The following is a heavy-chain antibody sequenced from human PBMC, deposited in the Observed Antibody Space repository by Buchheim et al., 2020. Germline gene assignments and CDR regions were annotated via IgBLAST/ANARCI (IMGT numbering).Heavy chain of an antibody. CDR3: AKGGRGQQLGPRWPFDY. D-gene: IGHD6-13*01. J-gene: IGHJ4*02. CDR2: ISGSGGST. CDR1: GFTFSSYA. V-gene: IGHV3-23*04. Sequence: VQLVESGGGVVQPGRSLRLSCAASGFTFSSYAMSWVRQAPGKGLEWVAAISGSGGSTYYADSVKGRFTISSDNSKNTLSLQMNSLRAEDTAVYYCAKGGRGQQLGPRWPFDYWGQGTL.